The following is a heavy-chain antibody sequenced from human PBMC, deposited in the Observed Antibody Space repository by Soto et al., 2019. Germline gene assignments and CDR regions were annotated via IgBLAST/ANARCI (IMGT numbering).Heavy chain of an antibody. CDR2: IYYSGST. CDR3: XXXXXXXXXY. CDR1: GGXXXXXX. V-gene: IGHV4-59*01. J-gene: IGHJ4*02. Sequence: QVQLQESGPGLVKPSETLSLTCVVSGGXXXXXXXXLIRQPPGKGLEWIGYIYYSGSTNYNPSLXXXXXXXXXXXXXXXXXXXXXXXXXXXXXXXXXXXXXXXXXYWGRGTLVTVSS.